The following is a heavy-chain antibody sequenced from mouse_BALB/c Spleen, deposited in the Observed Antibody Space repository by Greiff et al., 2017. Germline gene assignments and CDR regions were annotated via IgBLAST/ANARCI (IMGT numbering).Heavy chain of an antibody. V-gene: IGHV1-4*01. D-gene: IGHD2-2*01. CDR3: ARSGLYGYAWFAY. Sequence: VQLQQSGAELARPGASVKMSCKASGYTFTSYTMHWVKQRPGQGLEWIGYINPSSGYTNYNQKFKDKATLTADKSSSTAYMQLSSLTSEDSAVYYCARSGLYGYAWFAYWGQGTLVTVSA. CDR2: INPSSGYT. CDR1: GYTFTSYT. J-gene: IGHJ3*01.